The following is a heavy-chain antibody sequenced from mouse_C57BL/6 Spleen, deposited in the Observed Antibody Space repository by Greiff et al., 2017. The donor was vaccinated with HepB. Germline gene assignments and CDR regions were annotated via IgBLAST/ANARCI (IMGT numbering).Heavy chain of an antibody. CDR2: ISYDGSN. CDR1: GYSITSGYY. J-gene: IGHJ2*01. Sequence: VQLQQSGPGLVKPSQSLSLTCSVTGYSITSGYYWNWIRQFPGNKLEWMGYISYDGSNNYNPSLKNRISITRDTSKNQFFLKLNSVTTEDTATYYCARAGDYDGYYFDYWGQGTTLTVSS. CDR3: ARAGDYDGYYFDY. D-gene: IGHD2-4*01. V-gene: IGHV3-6*01.